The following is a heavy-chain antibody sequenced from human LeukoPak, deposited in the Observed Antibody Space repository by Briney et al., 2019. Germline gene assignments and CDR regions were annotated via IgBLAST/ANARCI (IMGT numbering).Heavy chain of an antibody. CDR2: VTGTGGST. J-gene: IGHJ4*02. CDR3: AKNGYSSGWYPEN. CDR1: GFTFSNYG. V-gene: IGHV3-23*01. D-gene: IGHD6-19*01. Sequence: GGSLRLSCAASGFTFSNYGMSWVRQAPGKGLEWVSAVTGTGGSTYYVDSVKGRFTISRDNSKNTLYLQMNSLRGEDTAIYYCAKNGYSSGWYPENWGQGTLVTVSS.